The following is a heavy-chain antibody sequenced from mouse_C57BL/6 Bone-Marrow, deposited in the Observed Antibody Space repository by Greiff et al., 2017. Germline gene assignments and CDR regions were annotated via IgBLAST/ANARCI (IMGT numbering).Heavy chain of an antibody. CDR2: ISDGGSYT. CDR3: AREGLRAWFAY. CDR1: GFTFSSYA. Sequence: EVQLVESGGGLVKPGGSLKLSCAASGFTFSSYAMSWVRQTPEKRLEWVATISDGGSYTYYPDNVKGRFTISRDNAKNNLYLQMSHLKSEDTAMYYCAREGLRAWFAYWGKGTLVTVSA. J-gene: IGHJ3*01. V-gene: IGHV5-4*01. D-gene: IGHD2-4*01.